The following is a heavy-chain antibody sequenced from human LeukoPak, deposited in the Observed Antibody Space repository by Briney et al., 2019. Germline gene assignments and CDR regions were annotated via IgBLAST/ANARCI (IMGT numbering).Heavy chain of an antibody. J-gene: IGHJ4*02. V-gene: IGHV3-7*01. CDR3: TQNLVAAAGDH. CDR2: IKPDGSVG. CDR1: GFTFSNYW. D-gene: IGHD6-13*01. Sequence: GGSLRLSCAASGFTFSNYWMTWVRHAPGKGLEWVAKIKPDGSVGYYVDSVRGRFIISRDNAGNSLYLQMNSLRVEDTAVYYCTQNLVAAAGDHWGQGTLLSVSS.